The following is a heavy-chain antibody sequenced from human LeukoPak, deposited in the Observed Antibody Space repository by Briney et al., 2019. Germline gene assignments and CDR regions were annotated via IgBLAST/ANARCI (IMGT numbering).Heavy chain of an antibody. D-gene: IGHD3-22*01. CDR2: IYYSGST. J-gene: IGHJ4*02. CDR1: GGSVSSNIYY. Sequence: SETLSLTCTVSGGSVSSNIYYWNWIRQPPGKGLEWIGYIYYSGSTNYNPSLKSRVTISVDTSKNQFSLKLSSVTAADTAVYYCARDTRSYDSSGYYFFDFWGQGTLVTVSS. CDR3: ARDTRSYDSSGYYFFDF. V-gene: IGHV4-61*01.